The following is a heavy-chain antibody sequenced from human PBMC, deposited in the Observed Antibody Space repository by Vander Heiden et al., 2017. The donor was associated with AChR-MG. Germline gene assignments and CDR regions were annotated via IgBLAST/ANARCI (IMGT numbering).Heavy chain of an antibody. CDR2: IKTKPDGGTT. CDR3: TTDSAGG. J-gene: IGHJ4*02. V-gene: IGHV3-15*01. Sequence: EVPLVESGGGLVKPGGSLRLSCAAPGFTFRNAWMLWVRQAPGKGLEWVGRIKTKPDGGTTDYAAAVKGRFTISGDDSKNTVYLQMSSLKTEDTGVYYCTTDSAGGWGQGTLVTVSS. D-gene: IGHD6-25*01. CDR1: GFTFRNAW.